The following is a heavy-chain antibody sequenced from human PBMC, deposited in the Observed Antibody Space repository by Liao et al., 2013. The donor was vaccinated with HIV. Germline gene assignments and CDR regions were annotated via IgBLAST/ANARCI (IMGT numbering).Heavy chain of an antibody. Sequence: QVQLQESGPGLVKPSQTLSLTCTVSGGSISSGSFYWSWIRQPAGKGLEWIGRIYTSGTTNYNPSLKTRVTISVDTSKNQFSLKLSSVTAADTAVYYCARADRPPIHDYGGIDYWGQGTLVTVSS. CDR2: IYTSGTT. CDR3: ARADRPPIHDYGGIDY. D-gene: IGHD3-16*01. J-gene: IGHJ4*02. CDR1: GGSISSGSFY. V-gene: IGHV4-61*02.